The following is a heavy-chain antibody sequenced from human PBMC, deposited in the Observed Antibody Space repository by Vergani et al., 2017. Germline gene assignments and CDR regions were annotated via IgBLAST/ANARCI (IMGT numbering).Heavy chain of an antibody. CDR2: ISGSGGNT. D-gene: IGHD2-2*01. CDR3: AKGVYCSSTSCYEGRWYYYGMGV. CDR1: GFTFSSYA. V-gene: IGHV3-23*04. J-gene: IGHJ6*02. Sequence: EVQLVESGGGLVKRGGSLRLSCAASGFTFSSYAMSWVRQVPGKGLEWVSGISGSGGNTYYANSVKGRFTISRDNSKNTLYLQMNSLRADDTAVYYCAKGVYCSSTSCYEGRWYYYGMGVWGQGTTVTFSS.